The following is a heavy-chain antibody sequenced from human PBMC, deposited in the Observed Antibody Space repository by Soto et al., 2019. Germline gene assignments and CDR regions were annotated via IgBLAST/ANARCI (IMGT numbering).Heavy chain of an antibody. CDR2: IYSTGPT. V-gene: IGHV4-39*01. CDR1: GGSISHTDHF. D-gene: IGHD3-9*01. J-gene: IGHJ4*02. Sequence: QLQLRESGPGLLKPSETLSLTCTVSGGSISHTDHFWGWIRQPPGKGLEWISSIYSTGPTYYSPSVMRRVTISVDTSDNKFSLNLSSVTAADVAVYYCMRQVTYDNLAPPCLLHKGGQGSLVIVSS. CDR3: MRQVTYDNLAPPCLLHK.